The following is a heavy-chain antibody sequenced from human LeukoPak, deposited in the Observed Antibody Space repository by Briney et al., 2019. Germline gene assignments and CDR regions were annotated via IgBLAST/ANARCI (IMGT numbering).Heavy chain of an antibody. V-gene: IGHV1-2*02. CDR3: ARDHCTNGVCYKGTLDY. CDR2: INPNSGGT. D-gene: IGHD2-8*01. J-gene: IGHJ4*02. CDR1: GYTFTGYY. Sequence: ASVKVSCKASGYTFTGYYMHWVRQAPGQGLEWMGWINPNSGGTNYAQKFQGRVTMTRDMSTSTVYMELSSLRSEDTAVYYCARDHCTNGVCYKGTLDYWGQGALVTVSS.